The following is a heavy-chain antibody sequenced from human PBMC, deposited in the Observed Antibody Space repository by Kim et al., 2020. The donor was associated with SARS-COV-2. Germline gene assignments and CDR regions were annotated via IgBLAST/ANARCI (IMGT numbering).Heavy chain of an antibody. CDR3: AIRRYSGYDLDDY. Sequence: APKFPSRVTITADESTSTAYMELSSLRSEDTAVYYCAIRRYSGYDLDDYWGQGTLVTVSS. V-gene: IGHV1-69*01. D-gene: IGHD5-12*01. J-gene: IGHJ4*02.